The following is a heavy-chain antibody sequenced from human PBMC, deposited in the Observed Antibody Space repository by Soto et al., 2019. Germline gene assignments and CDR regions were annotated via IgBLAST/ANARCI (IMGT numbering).Heavy chain of an antibody. J-gene: IGHJ5*01. CDR1: GFSFSDYA. V-gene: IGHV3-23*01. CDR3: AKGPDGSGYYHNWFDS. Sequence: EVHLLESGGALVQPGGSLTLSCAASGFSFSDYAMSWVRQAPGKGLEWVSSISRTGDSAYYADSVKDRFAISRDRSKNRWSLQMNSLRVEDTAVYYCAKGPDGSGYYHNWFDSWGQGTLITVSS. D-gene: IGHD3-22*01. CDR2: ISRTGDSA.